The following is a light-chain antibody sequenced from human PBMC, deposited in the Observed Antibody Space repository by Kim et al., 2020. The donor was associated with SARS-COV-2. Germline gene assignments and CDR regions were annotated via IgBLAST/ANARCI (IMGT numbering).Light chain of an antibody. CDR2: GAS. CDR3: HQYHTWPYS. Sequence: SASPEETVTRSGRATESVSTSLAWYQQRPGQAPTPLIYGASTRATGIPARFTGSGSGSQFTLTIRGLQSEDFAVYHCHQYHTWPYSFGRGTKLEI. V-gene: IGKV3-15*01. J-gene: IGKJ2*03. CDR1: ESVSTS.